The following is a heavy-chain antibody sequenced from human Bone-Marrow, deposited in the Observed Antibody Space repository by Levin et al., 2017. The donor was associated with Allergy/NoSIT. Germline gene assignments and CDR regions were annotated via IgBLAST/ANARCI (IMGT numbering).Heavy chain of an antibody. CDR3: VKDIYEGSGWHGGAFDI. Sequence: TGGSLRLSCAASGFTFRDYAMHWVRQVPGKGLEWVSGVTLNSLTITYAESVKGRFTISRDNAKNSLYLQMNSLRAEDTALYYCVKDIYEGSGWHGGAFDIWGQGTMVTVSS. CDR1: GFTFRDYA. CDR2: VTLNSLTI. V-gene: IGHV3-9*01. D-gene: IGHD6-19*01. J-gene: IGHJ3*02.